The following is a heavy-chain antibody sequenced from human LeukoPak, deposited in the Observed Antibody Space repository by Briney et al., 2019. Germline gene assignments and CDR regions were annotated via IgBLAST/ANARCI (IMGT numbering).Heavy chain of an antibody. J-gene: IGHJ5*02. D-gene: IGHD3-3*01. V-gene: IGHV4-61*02. CDR2: IYTSGST. CDR3: ARWWITIIGVVYNWFDP. CDR1: GGTISSGSYY. Sequence: SETLSLTCTVSGGTISSGSYYWSWIRQPAGKGLEWIGRIYTSGSTNYNPSLKSRVTISVDTSKNQFSLKLSSVTAADTAVYYCARWWITIIGVVYNWFDPWGQGTLVTVSS.